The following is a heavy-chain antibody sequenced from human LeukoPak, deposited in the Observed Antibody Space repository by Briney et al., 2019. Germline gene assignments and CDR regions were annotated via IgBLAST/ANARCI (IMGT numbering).Heavy chain of an antibody. D-gene: IGHD3-10*01. V-gene: IGHV3-74*01. J-gene: IGHJ3*02. CDR3: AKDHYVSGRYDAFDI. CDR1: GFSFSDYW. CDR2: IKSDGSRT. Sequence: PGGSLRLSCAASGFSFSDYWMHWVRQAPGKGLVWVSRIKSDGSRTDYADSVRGRFTISRDNAKNTLYLQMNSLRAEDTAVYYCAKDHYVSGRYDAFDIWGQGTMVTVSS.